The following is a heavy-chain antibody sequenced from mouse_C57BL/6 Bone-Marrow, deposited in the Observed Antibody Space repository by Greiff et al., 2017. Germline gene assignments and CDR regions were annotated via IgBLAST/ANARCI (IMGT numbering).Heavy chain of an antibody. Sequence: EVKLMESGGGLVQPGGSLKLSCAASGFTFSDYYMSWVRQTPEKRLEWVAYISNGGGSTYYPDTVKGRFTISRDNAKNTLYLQMSRLKSEDTAMYYCARGYAYWGQGTSVTVSS. D-gene: IGHD3-1*01. J-gene: IGHJ4*01. CDR2: ISNGGGST. CDR1: GFTFSDYY. V-gene: IGHV5-12*01. CDR3: ARGYAY.